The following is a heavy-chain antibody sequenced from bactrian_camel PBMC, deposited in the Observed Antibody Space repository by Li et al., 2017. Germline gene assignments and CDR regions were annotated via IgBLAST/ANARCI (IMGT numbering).Heavy chain of an antibody. D-gene: IGHD2*01. J-gene: IGHJ4*01. CDR1: GYHHVSRNC. CDR2: INGDGSTT. CDR3: AAGPLRSCSALPNK. V-gene: IGHV3S42*01. Sequence: QLVESGGGSVQTGGSLRLSCAVSGYHHVSRNCVGWSRQAPGKERERVAFINGDGSTTIYADSVKGRFTVSKDIASNTLFLQMNDLKPEDTAMYYCAAGPLRSCSALPNKWGQGTQVTVS.